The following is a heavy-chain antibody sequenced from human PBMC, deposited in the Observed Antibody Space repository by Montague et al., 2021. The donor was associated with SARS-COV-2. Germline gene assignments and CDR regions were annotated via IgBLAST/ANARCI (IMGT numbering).Heavy chain of an antibody. D-gene: IGHD1-26*01. CDR2: IYHSGST. J-gene: IGHJ6*02. CDR3: WGGVGAPYYYYGMDV. Sequence: SETLSLTCTVSGYSISSGYYWGWIRQPPGKVLEWIGSIYHSGSTYYNSPLNRRVTIAVDTSKHQFPLKRCVVAAATTAVYYSWGGVGAPYYYYGMDVWGQGTTVTVSS. CDR1: GYSISSGYY. V-gene: IGHV4-38-2*02.